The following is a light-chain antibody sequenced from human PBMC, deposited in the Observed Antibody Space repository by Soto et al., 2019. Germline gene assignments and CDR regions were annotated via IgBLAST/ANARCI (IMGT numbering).Light chain of an antibody. CDR3: QKYGSSSPTT. Sequence: EIVLTQSPDTLSLSPGEGATLSCRASQSVSSNYLAWYQQKPGQAPRLLIYGASTRATGIPDRFSGGGSGTDFTLTISRLEPEDFAVYYCQKYGSSSPTTFGQGTRLEIE. V-gene: IGKV3-20*01. J-gene: IGKJ5*01. CDR1: QSVSSNY. CDR2: GAS.